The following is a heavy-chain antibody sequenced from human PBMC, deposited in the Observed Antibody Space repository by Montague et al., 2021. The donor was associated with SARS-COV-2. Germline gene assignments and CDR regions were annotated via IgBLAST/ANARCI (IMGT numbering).Heavy chain of an antibody. CDR3: ARDSSSGSDWYYYYGMDV. V-gene: IGHV3-33*08. D-gene: IGHD6-13*01. Sequence: SLRLSCAASGFTFSSYGMHWVRQAPGKGLEWVSFICDDGSKNYYADSVKGRFTISRDNSKNTLYLQMNTLRAEDTAVYYCARDSSSGSDWYYYYGMDVWGQGTTVTVSS. CDR1: GFTFSSYG. J-gene: IGHJ6*02. CDR2: ICDDGSKN.